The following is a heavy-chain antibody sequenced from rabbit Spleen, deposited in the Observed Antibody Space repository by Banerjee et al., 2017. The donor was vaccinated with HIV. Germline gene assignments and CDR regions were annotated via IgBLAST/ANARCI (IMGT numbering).Heavy chain of an antibody. V-gene: IGHV1S40*01. CDR3: ARDTGSSFSSYGMDL. D-gene: IGHD8-1*01. CDR2: VDTGSSGFT. CDR1: GFSFSSSDY. J-gene: IGHJ6*01. Sequence: QSLEESGGDLVKPGASLTLTCTASGFSFSSSDYMCWVRQAPGKGLEWIACVDTGSSGFTYFASWAKGRFTISKTSSTTVALQMTSLTVADTATYFCARDTGSSFSSYGMDLWGPGPWSPS.